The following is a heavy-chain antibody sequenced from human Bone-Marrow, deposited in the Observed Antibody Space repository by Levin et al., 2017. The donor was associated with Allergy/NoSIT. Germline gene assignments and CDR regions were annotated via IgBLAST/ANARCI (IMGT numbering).Heavy chain of an antibody. J-gene: IGHJ6*02. CDR2: IKQDGSEK. Sequence: GGSLRLSCAASGFTFSSYWMSWVRQAPGKGLEWVANIKQDGSEKYYVDSVKGRFTISRDNAKNSLYLQMNSLRAEDTAVYYCARQKSGSYRTYYYYGMDVWGQGTTVTVSS. CDR3: ARQKSGSYRTYYYYGMDV. CDR1: GFTFSSYW. D-gene: IGHD1-26*01. V-gene: IGHV3-7*01.